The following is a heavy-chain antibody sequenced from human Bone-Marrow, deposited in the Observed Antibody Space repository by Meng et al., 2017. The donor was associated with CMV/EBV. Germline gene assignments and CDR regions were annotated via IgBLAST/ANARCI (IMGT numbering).Heavy chain of an antibody. CDR2: IKSKTDGGTT. CDR1: GFTFSNAW. V-gene: IGHV3-15*01. D-gene: IGHD5-12*01. CDR3: TTGPQWLRLRGGSLYYFDY. Sequence: GGSLRLSCVVSGFTFSNAWMSWVRQAPGKGLEWVGRIKSKTDGGTTDYAAPVKGRFTISRDDSKNTLYLQMNSLKTEDTAVYYCTTGPQWLRLRGGSLYYFDYWSQGTLVTVSS. J-gene: IGHJ4*02.